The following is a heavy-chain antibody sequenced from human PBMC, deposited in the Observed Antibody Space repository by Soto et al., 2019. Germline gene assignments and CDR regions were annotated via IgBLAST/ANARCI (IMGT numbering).Heavy chain of an antibody. J-gene: IGHJ6*02. CDR3: ARDRSTDFGLDV. D-gene: IGHD3-3*01. Sequence: EVLLLESGGDSVQPGGSLRLSCVASGFTFSDYVMSWVRQVPGKGLEWVSSISDGGERTDYRDSVRGRFTISRDNARFTLHLLMNSLRVDDTATYFCARDRSTDFGLDVWGQGTTVTVSS. CDR2: ISDGGERT. CDR1: GFTFSDYV. V-gene: IGHV3-23*01.